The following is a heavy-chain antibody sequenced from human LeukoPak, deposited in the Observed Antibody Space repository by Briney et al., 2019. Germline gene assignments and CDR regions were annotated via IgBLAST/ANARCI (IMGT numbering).Heavy chain of an antibody. CDR2: IKQDGSEK. V-gene: IGHV3-7*01. CDR3: ARDVHSYGYNPIGYYYYYMDV. J-gene: IGHJ6*03. D-gene: IGHD5-18*01. CDR1: GFTFSSYW. Sequence: GGSLRLSCAASGFTFSSYWMSWVRQAPGKGLAWVANIKQDGSEKYYVDSVKGRFTISRDNAKNSLYLQMNSLRAEDTAVFYCARDVHSYGYNPIGYYYYYMDVWGKGTTVTVSS.